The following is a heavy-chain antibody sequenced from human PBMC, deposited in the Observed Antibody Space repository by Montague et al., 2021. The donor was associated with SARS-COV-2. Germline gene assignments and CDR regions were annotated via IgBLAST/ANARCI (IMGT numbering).Heavy chain of an antibody. CDR1: GFSFSSYV. Sequence: SRRLSLAASGFSFSSYVMHWVRQAPGKGLEWVAVIWYDGSNTYYADSVKGRFTISRDNSKNTLYLQMSSLRAEDTAVYYCARDRLEQLVLFYYDGMDVWGQGTTVTVSS. CDR2: IWYDGSNT. J-gene: IGHJ6*02. D-gene: IGHD6-6*01. V-gene: IGHV3-33*01. CDR3: ARDRLEQLVLFYYDGMDV.